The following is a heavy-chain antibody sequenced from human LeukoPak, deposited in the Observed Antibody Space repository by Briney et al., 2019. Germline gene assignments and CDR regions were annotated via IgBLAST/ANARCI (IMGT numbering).Heavy chain of an antibody. CDR3: ARDRGYDSSDDAFDI. Sequence: PGGSLRLSCAASGFTFSSNGMHWVRQAPGKGLEWVTFISYDGREVYYADSVKGRFTISRDNSKNTLYLQMNSLRSEDTAVYYCARDRGYDSSDDAFDIWGQGTMVTVSS. V-gene: IGHV3-30*02. J-gene: IGHJ3*02. CDR2: ISYDGREV. CDR1: GFTFSSNG. D-gene: IGHD3-22*01.